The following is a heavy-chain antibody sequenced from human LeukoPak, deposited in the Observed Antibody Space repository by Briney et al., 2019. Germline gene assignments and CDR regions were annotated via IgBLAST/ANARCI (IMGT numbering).Heavy chain of an antibody. CDR2: ISYDGSNK. CDR1: GFTFSSYA. Sequence: GGSLRLSCAASGFTFSSYAMHWVRQAPGKGLEWVAVISYDGSNKYYADSVKGRFTISRDNSKNTLYLQMNRLRAEDTAVYYCARDPVVVVVYYFDYWGQGTLVTVSS. D-gene: IGHD2-15*01. CDR3: ARDPVVVVVYYFDY. J-gene: IGHJ4*02. V-gene: IGHV3-30-3*01.